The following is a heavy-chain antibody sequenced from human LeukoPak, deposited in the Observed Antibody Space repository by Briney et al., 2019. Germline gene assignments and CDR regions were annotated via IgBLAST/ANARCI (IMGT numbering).Heavy chain of an antibody. CDR2: VSGSSGY. D-gene: IGHD3-22*01. CDR3: ARDPNYYDGSGADTWFDP. Sequence: GGSLRLSCAASGFNFSNYNMNWVRQAPGKGLEWVSSVSGSSGYYADSVKGRFTISRDNAKKSLYLQMNSLRAEDTAVYYCARDPNYYDGSGADTWFDPWGQETLVTVSS. CDR1: GFNFSNYN. J-gene: IGHJ5*02. V-gene: IGHV3-21*01.